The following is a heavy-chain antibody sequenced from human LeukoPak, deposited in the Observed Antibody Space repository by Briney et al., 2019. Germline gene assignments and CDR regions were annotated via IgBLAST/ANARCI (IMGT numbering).Heavy chain of an antibody. CDR1: GFTFGSNA. CDR3: AKDRIPATLHYFDY. D-gene: IGHD2-2*01. V-gene: IGHV3-23*01. J-gene: IGHJ4*02. CDR2: ISGGGSNT. Sequence: GGSLRLSCAASGFTFGSNAMSWVRQAPGKGLEWVSVISGGGSNTYYADSVKGRFTISRDNAQHTLFLLMNSLRAEDTAIYYCAKDRIPATLHYFDYWGQGTLVTVSS.